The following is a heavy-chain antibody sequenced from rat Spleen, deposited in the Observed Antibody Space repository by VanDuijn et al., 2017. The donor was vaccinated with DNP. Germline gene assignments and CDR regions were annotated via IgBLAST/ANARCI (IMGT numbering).Heavy chain of an antibody. CDR2: INYSGST. CDR3: ARWTRYFDY. Sequence: EVQLQESGPGLVKPSQSLSLTCSVTGYSITSSYRWNWIRKFPGNKLEYIGHINYSGSTNYNPSLKSRLSITRDTSKNHFLLHLNSVTTEDTATYYCARWTRYFDYWGQGVMVTVSS. V-gene: IGHV3-1*01. J-gene: IGHJ2*01. D-gene: IGHD1-7*01. CDR1: GYSITSSY.